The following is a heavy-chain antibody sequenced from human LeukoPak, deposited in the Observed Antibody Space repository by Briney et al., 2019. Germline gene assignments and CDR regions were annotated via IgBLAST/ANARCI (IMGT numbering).Heavy chain of an antibody. CDR3: ARHEEYSSSSALFDY. CDR2: IYTSGST. V-gene: IGHV4-61*08. Sequence: SETLSLTCTVSGGSISSGGYYWSWIRQPPGKGLEWIGYIYTSGSTNYNPSLKSRVTISVDTSKNQFSLKLSSVTAADTAVYYCARHEEYSSSSALFDYWGQGTLVTVSS. J-gene: IGHJ4*02. CDR1: GGSISSGGYY. D-gene: IGHD6-6*01.